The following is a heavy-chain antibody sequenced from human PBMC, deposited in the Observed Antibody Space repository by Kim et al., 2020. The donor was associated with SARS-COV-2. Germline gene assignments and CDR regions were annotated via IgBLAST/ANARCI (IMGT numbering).Heavy chain of an antibody. D-gene: IGHD2-15*01. J-gene: IGHJ6*02. Sequence: ASVKVSCKASGYTFTSYGISWVRQAPGQGLEWMGWISAYNGNTNYAQKLQGRVTMTTDTSTSTAYMELRSLRSDDTAVYYCARVTYGGNPGYYYYGMDVWGQGTTVTVSS. V-gene: IGHV1-18*01. CDR2: ISAYNGNT. CDR1: GYTFTSYG. CDR3: ARVTYGGNPGYYYYGMDV.